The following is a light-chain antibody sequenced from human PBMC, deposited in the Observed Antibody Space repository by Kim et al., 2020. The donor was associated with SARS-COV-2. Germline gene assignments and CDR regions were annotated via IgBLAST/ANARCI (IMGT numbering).Light chain of an antibody. CDR1: QGISSA. CDR2: DAS. V-gene: IGKV1-13*02. Sequence: GDRVTITCRASQGISSALAWYQQKPGKAPKLLIYDASSLESGVPSRFSGSGSGTDFTLTISSLQPEDFATYYCQQGLTFGGGTKVDIK. J-gene: IGKJ4*01. CDR3: QQGLT.